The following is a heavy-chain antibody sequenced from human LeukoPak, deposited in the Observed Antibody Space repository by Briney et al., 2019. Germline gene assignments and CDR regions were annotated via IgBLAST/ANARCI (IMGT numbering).Heavy chain of an antibody. CDR2: IYYSGST. Sequence: PSENLSLTCTVSGGSISSYYWSWIRQPPGKGLEWIGYIYYSGSTNYNPSLKSRVTISVDTSKNQFSLKLSSVTAADTAVYYCARDGAGSSSWYVFDYWGQGTLVTVSS. D-gene: IGHD6-13*01. V-gene: IGHV4-59*01. J-gene: IGHJ4*02. CDR1: GGSISSYY. CDR3: ARDGAGSSSWYVFDY.